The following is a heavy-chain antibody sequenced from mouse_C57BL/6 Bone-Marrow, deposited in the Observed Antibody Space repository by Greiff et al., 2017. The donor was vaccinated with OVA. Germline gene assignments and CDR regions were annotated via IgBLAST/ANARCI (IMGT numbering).Heavy chain of an antibody. Sequence: DVHLVESGGGLVQPGGSLKLSCAASGFTFSDYYMYWVRQTPEKRLEWVAYISNGGGSTYYPDTVKGRFTISRDNAKNTLYLQMSRLKSEDTAMYYCARHNYYDPWFAYWGQGTLVTVSA. D-gene: IGHD2-4*01. CDR3: ARHNYYDPWFAY. CDR2: ISNGGGST. CDR1: GFTFSDYY. V-gene: IGHV5-12*01. J-gene: IGHJ3*01.